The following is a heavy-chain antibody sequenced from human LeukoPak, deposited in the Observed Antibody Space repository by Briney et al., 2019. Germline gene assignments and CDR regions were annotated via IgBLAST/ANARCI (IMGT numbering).Heavy chain of an antibody. CDR1: GFTFGDHA. V-gene: IGHV3-49*04. D-gene: IGHD5-18*01. J-gene: IGHJ6*02. CDR2: IGSKTYGGTT. Sequence: PGRSLRLSCTASGFTFGDHAMSWVRQAPGKGLEWVGFIGSKTYGGTTEYAASVKGRFTISRDDSKSIAYLQMNSLKTEDTAVYYCTRGPTQQWLYYGMDVWGQGTTVTVSS. CDR3: TRGPTQQWLYYGMDV.